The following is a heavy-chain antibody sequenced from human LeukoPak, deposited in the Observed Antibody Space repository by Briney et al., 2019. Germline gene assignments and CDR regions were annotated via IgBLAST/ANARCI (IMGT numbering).Heavy chain of an antibody. Sequence: GGSLRLSCAASGFTFSDYYMSWVRQAPGEGLEWVSAISGSGGSTYYADSVKGRFTISRDNAKNSLYLQMNSLRAEDTAVYYCARDPRTIVVVPAALNWFDPWGQGTLVTVSS. CDR2: ISGSGGST. D-gene: IGHD2-2*01. CDR3: ARDPRTIVVVPAALNWFDP. CDR1: GFTFSDYY. J-gene: IGHJ5*02. V-gene: IGHV3-23*01.